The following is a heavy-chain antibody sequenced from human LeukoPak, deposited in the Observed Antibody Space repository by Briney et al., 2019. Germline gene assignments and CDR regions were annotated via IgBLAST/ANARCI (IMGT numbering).Heavy chain of an antibody. J-gene: IGHJ3*02. D-gene: IGHD3-9*01. CDR2: INHSGST. CDR1: GGSFSGYY. V-gene: IGHV4-34*01. Sequence: SETLSLTCTVYGGSFSGYYWSWIRQPPGKGLECIGEINHSGSTNYNPFLKGRVTISLDTSKNQFSLKLYSVTAADTAVYYCARGRRYFDILTGYSLDAFDIWGQGTMVTVSS. CDR3: ARGRRYFDILTGYSLDAFDI.